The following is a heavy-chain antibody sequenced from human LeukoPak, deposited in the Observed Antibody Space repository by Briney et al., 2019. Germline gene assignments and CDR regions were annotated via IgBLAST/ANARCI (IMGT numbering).Heavy chain of an antibody. D-gene: IGHD4-17*01. Sequence: GGSLRLSCAASGFTFSSYSMNWVRQAPGKGLEWVSYISSSSSTIYYADSVKGRFTISRDNAKNSLYLQMNSPRAEDTAVYYCARDRGDYDAFDIWGQGTMVTVSS. J-gene: IGHJ3*02. CDR3: ARDRGDYDAFDI. CDR2: ISSSSSTI. V-gene: IGHV3-48*01. CDR1: GFTFSSYS.